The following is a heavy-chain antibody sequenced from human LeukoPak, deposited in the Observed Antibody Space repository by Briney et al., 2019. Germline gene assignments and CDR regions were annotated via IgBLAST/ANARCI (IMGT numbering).Heavy chain of an antibody. CDR1: GFTFGDYA. Sequence: GGSLRLSCTASGFTFGDYAMSWVRQAPGKGLGWVGFIRSKAYGGTTEYAASVKGRFTISRDDSKSIAYLQMNSLKTEDTAVYYCTRKGGPTLDYWGQGTLVTVSS. CDR2: IRSKAYGGTT. V-gene: IGHV3-49*04. D-gene: IGHD3-16*01. CDR3: TRKGGPTLDY. J-gene: IGHJ4*02.